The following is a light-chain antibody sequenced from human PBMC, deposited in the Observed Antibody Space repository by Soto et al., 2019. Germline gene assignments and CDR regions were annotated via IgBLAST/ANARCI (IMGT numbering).Light chain of an antibody. CDR3: SSDISSSTLDGV. CDR1: SSDVGGYNY. Sequence: QSALPQPASVSGSPGQSITLSCIGTSSDVGGYNYVSWYQQHPGKAPKLMIYDVSNRPSGVSNRFSGSKSGNTASLTISGLQAEDEADYYCSSDISSSTLDGVVGGGTKVTVL. CDR2: DVS. V-gene: IGLV2-14*03. J-gene: IGLJ2*01.